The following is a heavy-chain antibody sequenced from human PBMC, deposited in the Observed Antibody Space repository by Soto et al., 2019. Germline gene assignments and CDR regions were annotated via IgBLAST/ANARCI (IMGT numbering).Heavy chain of an antibody. CDR3: VKKEGYCDGGSCYYHY. D-gene: IGHD2-15*01. J-gene: IGHJ4*02. CDR2: ISSNGGDT. CDR1: GFAFSSCD. V-gene: IGHV3-64D*08. Sequence: GGSLRLSCSASGFAFSSCDMHWVRQAPGKGLEYVSAISSNGGDTYYADSVKGRFTISRDNSKNTLYLQMSSLRSEDTAVYYCVKKEGYCDGGSCYYHYWGQGTLVTVSS.